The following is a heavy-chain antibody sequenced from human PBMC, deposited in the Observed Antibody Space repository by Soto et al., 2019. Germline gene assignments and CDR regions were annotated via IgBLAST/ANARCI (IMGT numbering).Heavy chain of an antibody. CDR3: ARTQGPIAARPYYYYGMDV. J-gene: IGHJ6*02. V-gene: IGHV1-69*01. CDR1: GGTFSSYA. D-gene: IGHD6-6*01. Sequence: VKVSCKASGGTFSSYAISWVRQAPGQGLEWMGGIIPIFGTANYAQKFQGRVTITADESTSTAYMELSSLRSEDTAVYYCARTQGPIAARPYYYYGMDVWGQGTTVTVSS. CDR2: IIPIFGTA.